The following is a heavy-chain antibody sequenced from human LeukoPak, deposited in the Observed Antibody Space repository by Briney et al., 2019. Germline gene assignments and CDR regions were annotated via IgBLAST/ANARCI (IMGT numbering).Heavy chain of an antibody. CDR3: ARVKGAVAGTVGYYYYYMDV. Sequence: SETLSLTCTVSGGSISSGSYYWSWIRQPAGKGLEWIGRIYTSGSTNYNPSLKSRVTMSVDTSKNQFSLKLSSVTAADTAVYYCARVKGAVAGTVGYYYYYMDVWGKGTTVTISS. CDR1: GGSISSGSYY. CDR2: IYTSGST. D-gene: IGHD6-13*01. V-gene: IGHV4-61*02. J-gene: IGHJ6*03.